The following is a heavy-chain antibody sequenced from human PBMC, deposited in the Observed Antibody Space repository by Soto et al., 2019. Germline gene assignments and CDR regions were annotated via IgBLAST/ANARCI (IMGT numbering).Heavy chain of an antibody. D-gene: IGHD1-26*01. J-gene: IGHJ4*01. CDR1: GFIFSNYG. CDR3: EKEKGFREPFDY. V-gene: IGHV3-23*01. Sequence: PGGALRLSCAASGFIFSNYGMAWGRQAPGKGLEWVSAIGATDGKTYYRDSVKGRFTISRDNSGGMLFLQMNGLRAEDMAVYYCEKEKGFREPFDYWGQGTLVTVSS. CDR2: IGATDGKT.